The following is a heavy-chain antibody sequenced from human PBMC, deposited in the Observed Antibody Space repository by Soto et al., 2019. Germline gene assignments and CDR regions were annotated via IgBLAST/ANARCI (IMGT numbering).Heavy chain of an antibody. V-gene: IGHV3-30*18. CDR1: GFTFSDYA. CDR2: VSHDGRNT. CDR3: AKGGRQWLVTSDFNY. J-gene: IGHJ4*02. Sequence: VQLVESGGGVVQPGRSLRLSCAASGFTFSDYAMHWVRQAPGKGLGWVAVVSHDGRNTHYADSVKGRLTISRDSSKNTVSLEMTSLRAEDTAVYYCAKGGRQWLVTSDFNYWGQGALVPVSS. D-gene: IGHD6-19*01.